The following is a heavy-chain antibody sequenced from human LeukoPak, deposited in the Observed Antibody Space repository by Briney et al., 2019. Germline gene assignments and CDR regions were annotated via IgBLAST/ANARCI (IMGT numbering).Heavy chain of an antibody. Sequence: GASAKVSCKASGYTFTSYGISWVRQAPGQGLEWMGWISAYNGNTNYAQKLQGRVTMTTDTSTSTAYMELRSLRSDDTAVYYCARMSDILTGYYSHFDYWGQGTLVTVSS. CDR1: GYTFTSYG. CDR2: ISAYNGNT. J-gene: IGHJ4*02. D-gene: IGHD3-9*01. CDR3: ARMSDILTGYYSHFDY. V-gene: IGHV1-18*01.